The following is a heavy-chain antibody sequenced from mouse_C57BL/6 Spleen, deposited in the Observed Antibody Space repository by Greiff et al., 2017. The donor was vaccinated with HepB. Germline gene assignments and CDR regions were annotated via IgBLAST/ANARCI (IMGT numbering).Heavy chain of an antibody. V-gene: IGHV1-64*01. D-gene: IGHD1-1*01. CDR3: ARTYYGSIHGGYFDY. CDR2: IHPNSGST. J-gene: IGHJ2*01. Sequence: QVQLQQPGAELVKPGASVKLSCKASGYTFTSYWMHWVKQRPGQGLGWIGMIHPNSGSTNYNEKFKSKATLNVDKSSSTAYMQLSSLTSEDSAVYYCARTYYGSIHGGYFDYWGQGTTLTVSS. CDR1: GYTFTSYW.